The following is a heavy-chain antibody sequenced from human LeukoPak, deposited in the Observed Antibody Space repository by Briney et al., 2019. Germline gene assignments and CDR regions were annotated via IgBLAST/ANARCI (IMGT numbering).Heavy chain of an antibody. CDR1: GFTFSSYS. D-gene: IGHD2-2*01. Sequence: TGGSLRLSCAASGFTFSSYSMNWVRQAPGKGLEWVSSISSSSSYIYYADSVKGRFTISRDNAKNSLYLQMNSLRAEDTAVYYCARVGYCSSTSCYWGVGYYCYGMDVWGQGTTVTVSS. CDR3: ARVGYCSSTSCYWGVGYYCYGMDV. CDR2: ISSSSSYI. V-gene: IGHV3-21*01. J-gene: IGHJ6*02.